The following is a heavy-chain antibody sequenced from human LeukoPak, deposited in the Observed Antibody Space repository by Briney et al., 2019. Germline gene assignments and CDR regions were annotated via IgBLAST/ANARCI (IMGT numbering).Heavy chain of an antibody. CDR2: IKQDGSEK. V-gene: IGHV3-7*01. J-gene: IGHJ3*02. D-gene: IGHD2-15*01. Sequence: ETGGSLRLSCAASRFTFSSYWMTWVRQAPGKGLEWVANIKQDGSEKYYVDSVKGRFTISRDNAKNSLYLQMNSLRDEDTAVYYCARQGGSVAFDIWGQGTMVTVSS. CDR1: RFTFSSYW. CDR3: ARQGGSVAFDI.